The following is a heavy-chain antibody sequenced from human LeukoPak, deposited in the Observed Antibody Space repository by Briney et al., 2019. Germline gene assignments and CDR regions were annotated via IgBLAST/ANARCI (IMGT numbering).Heavy chain of an antibody. J-gene: IGHJ4*02. Sequence: GGSLRLSCAASGFTFSSHALSWVRQAPGKGLEWVSSLSGSGYNTYYADSVKGRFTISRDNSKNTLYLQMNSLRAEDTAVYYCAKALGYDDYGDYGPTFDYWGQGTLVTVSS. V-gene: IGHV3-23*01. CDR1: GFTFSSHA. CDR2: LSGSGYNT. CDR3: AKALGYDDYGDYGPTFDY. D-gene: IGHD4-17*01.